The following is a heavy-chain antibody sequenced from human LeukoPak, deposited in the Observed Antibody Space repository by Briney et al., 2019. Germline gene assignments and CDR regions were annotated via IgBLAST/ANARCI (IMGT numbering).Heavy chain of an antibody. CDR2: IYYSGST. CDR1: GGSISSYY. CDR3: ARSSEGRYYYDSSGFSYYYYYMDV. J-gene: IGHJ6*03. D-gene: IGHD3-22*01. V-gene: IGHV4-59*01. Sequence: SETQSLTCTVSGGSISSYYWSWIRQPPGKGLEWIGYIYYSGSTYYNPSLRSRVTISVDTSKNQFSLKLSSVTAADTAVYYCARSSEGRYYYDSSGFSYYYYYMDVWGKGTTVTISS.